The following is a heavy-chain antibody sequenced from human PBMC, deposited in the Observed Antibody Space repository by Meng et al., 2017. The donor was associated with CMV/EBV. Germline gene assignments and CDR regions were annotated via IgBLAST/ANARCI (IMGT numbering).Heavy chain of an antibody. V-gene: IGHV1-2*02. CDR1: GYAFTAYY. Sequence: ASVKVSCKTSGYAFTAYYIHWVRQAPGQGLEWMGDINPRTGGTDLAQRFQGSVTVTRDTSITTAYMEVRNLRSDDTAVYYCAADILRITAGDYWGQGTLVTVSS. CDR3: AADILRITAGDY. CDR2: INPRTGGT. D-gene: IGHD3-16*01. J-gene: IGHJ4*02.